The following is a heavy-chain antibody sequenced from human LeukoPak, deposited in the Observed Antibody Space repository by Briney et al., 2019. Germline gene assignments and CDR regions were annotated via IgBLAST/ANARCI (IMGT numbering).Heavy chain of an antibody. V-gene: IGHV1-2*02. Sequence: ASVKVSCKASGYTFTTYDIHWVRQATGQGLEWMGWINPNSGDTNYAQKFQGRVTMTRDTSISTAYMELSRLRSDDTAVYYCARVRYRLAETYIDYWGQGTLVTVSS. CDR2: INPNSGDT. CDR3: ARVRYRLAETYIDY. CDR1: GYTFTTYD. J-gene: IGHJ4*02. D-gene: IGHD3-16*01.